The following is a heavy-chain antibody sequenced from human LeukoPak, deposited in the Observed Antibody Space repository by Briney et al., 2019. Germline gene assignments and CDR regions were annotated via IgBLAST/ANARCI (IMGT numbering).Heavy chain of an antibody. CDR3: ARDGEVRGVIIKDYYYMDV. J-gene: IGHJ6*03. D-gene: IGHD3-10*01. CDR2: ISAYNGNT. CDR1: GYTFTSYG. V-gene: IGHV1-18*01. Sequence: GASVKVSCKAAGYTFTSYGISWVRQAPGQGLEWMGWISAYNGNTNYAQKLQGRVTMTTDTSTSTAYMELRSLRSDDTAVYYCARDGEVRGVIIKDYYYMDVWGKGTTVTVSS.